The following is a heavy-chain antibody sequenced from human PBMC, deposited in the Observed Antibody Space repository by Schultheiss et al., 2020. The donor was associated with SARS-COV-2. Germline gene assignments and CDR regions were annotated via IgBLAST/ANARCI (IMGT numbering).Heavy chain of an antibody. CDR3: ARGDKYYYGSGSYSDY. CDR2: IYYSGST. V-gene: IGHV4-61*05. D-gene: IGHD3-10*01. Sequence: SETLSLTCTVSGGSISSTSYYWGWIRQPPGKGLEWIGYIYYSGSTNYNPSLKSRVTISVDTSKNQFSLNLSSVTAADTAVYYCARGDKYYYGSGSYSDYWGQGTLVTVSS. J-gene: IGHJ4*02. CDR1: GGSISSTSYY.